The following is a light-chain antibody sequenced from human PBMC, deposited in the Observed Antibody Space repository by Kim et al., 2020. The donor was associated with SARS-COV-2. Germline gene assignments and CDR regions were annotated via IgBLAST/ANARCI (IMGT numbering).Light chain of an antibody. CDR2: GKN. CDR1: SLRGYY. V-gene: IGLV3-19*01. CDR3: NSRDTCSNHLV. J-gene: IGLJ2*01. Sequence: SSELTQDPAVSVALGQTVKITCQGDSLRGYYATWYQQKPGQAPVVVIFGKNNRPSGIPDRFSGSTSGNTASLTITRTQAGDEADYYCNSRDTCSNHLVFGGGTQLTVL.